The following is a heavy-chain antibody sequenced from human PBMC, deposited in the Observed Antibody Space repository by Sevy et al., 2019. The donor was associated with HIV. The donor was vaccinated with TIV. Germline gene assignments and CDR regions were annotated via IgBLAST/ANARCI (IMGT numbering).Heavy chain of an antibody. D-gene: IGHD4-17*01. CDR3: ASAFTVSTNW. J-gene: IGHJ1*01. Sequence: GGSLRLSCVASGFTFTSYWMSWVRQTPEKGLEWVANINQDESTKNYVASVKGRFTISRDNGRNSLYLQMNSLTVEDTAVYYCASAFTVSTNWWGQGTLVTVSS. V-gene: IGHV3-7*01. CDR1: GFTFTSYW. CDR2: INQDESTK.